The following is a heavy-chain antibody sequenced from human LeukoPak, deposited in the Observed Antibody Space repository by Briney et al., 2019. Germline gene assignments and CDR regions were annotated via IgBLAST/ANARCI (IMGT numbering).Heavy chain of an antibody. J-gene: IGHJ4*02. CDR1: GYSFSEVF. V-gene: IGHV1-24*01. CDR2: FDPEHDQT. D-gene: IGHD3-10*01. CDR3: TSMDGLIAFDY. Sequence: ASVKVSCKVSGYSFSEVFMHWVRQAPGKGLEWMGGFDPEHDQTIYAQKLQGRVTMSADTSTDTAYMELSSLRSEDTAVYYCTSMDGLIAFDYWGQGTLVTVSS.